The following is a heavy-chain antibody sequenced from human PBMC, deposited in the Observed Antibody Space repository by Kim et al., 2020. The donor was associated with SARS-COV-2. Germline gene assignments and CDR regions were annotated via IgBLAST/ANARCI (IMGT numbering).Heavy chain of an antibody. CDR1: GFTFSSHW. CDR2: INGDGSST. D-gene: IGHD1-1*01. Sequence: GGSLRLSCAASGFTFSSHWMHWVRQVPGKGLVWVSRINGDGSSTSYADFMKGRFTVSRDNAKNTLYLQMNSLRVEDTAVYYCARSGGWNPDYWGQGTLVTVSS. V-gene: IGHV3-74*01. CDR3: ARSGGWNPDY. J-gene: IGHJ4*02.